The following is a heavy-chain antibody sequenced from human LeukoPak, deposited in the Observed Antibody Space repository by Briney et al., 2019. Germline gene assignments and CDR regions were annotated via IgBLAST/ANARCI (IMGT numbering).Heavy chain of an antibody. Sequence: GGSLRLSCAASGFTFSSYGMHWVRQAPGKGLEWVAVISYDGSNKYYADSVEGRFTISRDNSKNTLYLQMNSLRAEDTAVYYCARGRDGSGIYFDYWGQGTLVTVSS. CDR3: ARGRDGSGIYFDY. CDR1: GFTFSSYG. CDR2: ISYDGSNK. V-gene: IGHV3-30*03. J-gene: IGHJ4*02. D-gene: IGHD3-10*01.